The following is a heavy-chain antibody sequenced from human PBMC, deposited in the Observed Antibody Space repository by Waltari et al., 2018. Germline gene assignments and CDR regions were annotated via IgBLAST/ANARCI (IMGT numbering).Heavy chain of an antibody. J-gene: IGHJ4*02. D-gene: IGHD4-17*01. V-gene: IGHV1-2*06. Sequence: QVQLVQSGAEVKKPGASVKVSCKASGYTFTGYYMHWVRQAPGQGLEWLGRINPQCGGTNYEQKFQGRVTMTRDTSISTAYMELSRLRSDDTAVYYCARGGPYGDFDYWGQGTLVTVSS. CDR1: GYTFTGYY. CDR2: INPQCGGT. CDR3: ARGGPYGDFDY.